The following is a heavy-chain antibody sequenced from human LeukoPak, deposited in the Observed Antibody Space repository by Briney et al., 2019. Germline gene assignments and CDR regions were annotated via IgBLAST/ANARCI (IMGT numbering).Heavy chain of an antibody. J-gene: IGHJ6*02. CDR2: IYSGGST. CDR1: GFTFSDYY. D-gene: IGHD6-13*01. CDR3: AREEGIAAAGSANYYYYYGMDV. V-gene: IGHV3-66*01. Sequence: GGSLRLSCAASGFTFSDYYMSWVRQAPGKGLEWVSVIYSGGSTYYADSVKGRFTISRDNSKNTLYLQMNSLRAEDTAVYYCAREEGIAAAGSANYYYYYGMDVWGQGTTVTVSS.